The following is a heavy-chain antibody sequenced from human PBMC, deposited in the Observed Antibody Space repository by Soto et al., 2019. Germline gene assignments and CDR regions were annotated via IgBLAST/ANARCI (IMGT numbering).Heavy chain of an antibody. D-gene: IGHD3-16*02. CDR1: GGSISSGDYY. J-gene: IGHJ1*01. CDR3: ASSSPVNYDYIWGSYRKSEYFQH. Sequence: QVQLQESGPGLVKPSQTLSLTCTVSGGSISSGDYYWSWIRQPPGKGLEWIGYIYYSGSTYYNPSLKSRVTISVDTSKNQFSLKLSSVTAADTAVYYCASSSPVNYDYIWGSYRKSEYFQHWGQGTLVTVSS. CDR2: IYYSGST. V-gene: IGHV4-30-4*01.